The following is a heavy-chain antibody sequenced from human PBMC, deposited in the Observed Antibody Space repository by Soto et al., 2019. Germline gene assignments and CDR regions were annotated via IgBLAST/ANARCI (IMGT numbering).Heavy chain of an antibody. Sequence: VGSLRLSCAASGFTFSSYEMNWVRQAPGKGLEWVSYISSSGSTIYYADSVKGRFTISRDNAKNSLYLQMNSLRAEDTAVYYCARDPAYGDYVYDYWGQGTLVTVSS. CDR2: ISSSGSTI. V-gene: IGHV3-48*03. CDR1: GFTFSSYE. D-gene: IGHD4-17*01. CDR3: ARDPAYGDYVYDY. J-gene: IGHJ4*02.